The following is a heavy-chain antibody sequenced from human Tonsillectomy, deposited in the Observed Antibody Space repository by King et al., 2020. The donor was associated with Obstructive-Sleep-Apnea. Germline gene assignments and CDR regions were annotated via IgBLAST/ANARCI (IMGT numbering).Heavy chain of an antibody. D-gene: IGHD3-16*01. Sequence: QLVQSGGEVRKPGASVKVSCKASGYTFTSYGIIWVRQAPGQGLEWMGWISAYNGNTKYAQKLQGRVTLTTDTSTSTVYMDLRRLRSDDTAVYYCARVDPTSDDFDIWGQGTLVTVSS. J-gene: IGHJ3*02. V-gene: IGHV1-18*04. CDR2: ISAYNGNT. CDR3: ARVDPTSDDFDI. CDR1: GYTFTSYG.